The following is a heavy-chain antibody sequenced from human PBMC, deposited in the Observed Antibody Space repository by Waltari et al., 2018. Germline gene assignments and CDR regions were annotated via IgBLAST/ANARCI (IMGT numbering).Heavy chain of an antibody. CDR1: GGSFSVYS. CDR3: ARLRSKARWSSWYNAFDI. D-gene: IGHD6-13*01. CDR2: INHSGST. Sequence: VQLQPWGAGLLTPSETLSLTCAVYGGSFSVYSWCWIRQPPGTGLEWIGEINHSGSTNYNPSLKSRVTISVDTSKNQFSLKLSSVTAADTAVYYCARLRSKARWSSWYNAFDIWGQGTMVTVSS. V-gene: IGHV4-34*01. J-gene: IGHJ3*02.